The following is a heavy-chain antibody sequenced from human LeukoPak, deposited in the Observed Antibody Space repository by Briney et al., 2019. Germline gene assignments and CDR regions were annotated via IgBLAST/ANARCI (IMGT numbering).Heavy chain of an antibody. J-gene: IGHJ4*02. D-gene: IGHD2-2*01. V-gene: IGHV3-43D*03. Sequence: PGGSLRLSCAASGFTFDDYAMYWVRQTPGKGLEWVSLISWDGTTTYYADSVKGRFTISRDNNENSLYLQMNSLRTEDTALYYCAKGYQYQLLLVGYWGQGTLVTVSS. CDR1: GFTFDDYA. CDR3: AKGYQYQLLLVGY. CDR2: ISWDGTTT.